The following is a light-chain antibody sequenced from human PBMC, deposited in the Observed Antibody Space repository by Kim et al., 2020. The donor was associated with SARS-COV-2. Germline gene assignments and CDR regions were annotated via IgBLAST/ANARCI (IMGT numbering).Light chain of an antibody. CDR2: NYD. V-gene: IGLV1-40*01. CDR1: LSNIGADYN. CDR3: QSYDKSLSGWV. Sequence: QTVTISFTGSLSNIGADYNIHWYQQIAGTAPKLLIYNYDNRPSGVPDRFSGAKFGTSASLAITGLRADDEGNYYCQSYDKSLSGWVFGGGTQLTVL. J-gene: IGLJ3*02.